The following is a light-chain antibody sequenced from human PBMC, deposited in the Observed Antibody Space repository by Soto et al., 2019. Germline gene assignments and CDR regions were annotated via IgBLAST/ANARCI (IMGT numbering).Light chain of an antibody. CDR2: DAS. J-gene: IGKJ1*01. V-gene: IGKV1-5*01. CDR1: QNINAW. Sequence: DIHMTQSPSSLSVSVGDRVTITSRTRQNINAWLAWYQQRPGQAPKLLIYDASTVQSGVPSRFSGSGSGTEFTLSISSLQPDDSATYYCQHYSLYSPWTFGQGTKGEIK. CDR3: QHYSLYSPWT.